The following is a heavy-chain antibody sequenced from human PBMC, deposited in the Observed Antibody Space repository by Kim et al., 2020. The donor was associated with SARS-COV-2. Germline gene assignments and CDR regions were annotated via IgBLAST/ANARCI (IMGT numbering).Heavy chain of an antibody. CDR3: TTSWGLGWYFDL. V-gene: IGHV3-15*01. D-gene: IGHD7-27*01. Sequence: DYAAPVKGRFTISRDDSKNTLYLQMNSLKTEDTAVYYCTTSWGLGWYFDLWGRGTLVTVSS. J-gene: IGHJ2*01.